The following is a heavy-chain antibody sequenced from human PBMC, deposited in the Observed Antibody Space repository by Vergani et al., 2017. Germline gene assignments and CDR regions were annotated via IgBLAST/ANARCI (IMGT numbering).Heavy chain of an antibody. D-gene: IGHD3-9*01. Sequence: QVQLVQSGAEVKKPGSSVKVSCKASGGTFSSYAISWVRQAPGQGLEWMGGIIPIFGTANYAQKVQGRVTITADESTSTAYMELSSLRSEDTAVYYCAREGTDGSRPPRVYYDSPRGFDPWGQGTLVTVSS. J-gene: IGHJ5*02. CDR3: AREGTDGSRPPRVYYDSPRGFDP. V-gene: IGHV1-69*12. CDR2: IIPIFGTA. CDR1: GGTFSSYA.